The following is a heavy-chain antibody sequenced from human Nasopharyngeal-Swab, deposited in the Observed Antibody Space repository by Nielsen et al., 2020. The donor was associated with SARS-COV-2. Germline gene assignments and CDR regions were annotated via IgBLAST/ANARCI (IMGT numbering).Heavy chain of an antibody. CDR3: AKSPRGGYCSSTSCTGDV. CDR1: GGSFSGYY. CDR2: INHSGST. D-gene: IGHD2-2*01. J-gene: IGHJ6*04. Sequence: SETLSLTYAVYGGSFSGYYWSWIRQPPGKGLEWIGEINHSGSTNYNPSLKSRVTISVDTSKNQFSLKLSSVTAADTAVYYCAKSPRGGYCSSTSCTGDVWGKGTTVTVSS. V-gene: IGHV4-34*01.